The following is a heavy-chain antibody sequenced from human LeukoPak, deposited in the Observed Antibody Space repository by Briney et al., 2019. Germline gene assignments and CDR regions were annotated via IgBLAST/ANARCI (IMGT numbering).Heavy chain of an antibody. V-gene: IGHV1-69*01. CDR1: GGTFSSYA. Sequence: ASVKVSCKASGGTFSSYAISWVRQAPGQGLEWMGGIIPIFGTANYAQKFQGRVTITADESTSTAYMELSSLRSEDTAVYYCARGLYSGYDRSPLDYWGQGTLVTVSS. D-gene: IGHD5-12*01. J-gene: IGHJ4*02. CDR3: ARGLYSGYDRSPLDY. CDR2: IIPIFGTA.